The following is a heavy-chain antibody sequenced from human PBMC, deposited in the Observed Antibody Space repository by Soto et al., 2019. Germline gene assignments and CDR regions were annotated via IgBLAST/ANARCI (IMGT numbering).Heavy chain of an antibody. CDR2: IIPIFGTA. J-gene: IGHJ5*02. CDR1: GGTFRSYA. Sequence: QVQLVQSGAEVKKTGSSVKVSCKASGGTFRSYAISWVRQAPGQGLEWMGGIIPIFGTANYAQKFQGRVTITADESTSTSYMELSSLRSEDTALYYGARQGIAVAGRLNWFDPWGQGTLVTVSS. V-gene: IGHV1-69*01. D-gene: IGHD6-19*01. CDR3: ARQGIAVAGRLNWFDP.